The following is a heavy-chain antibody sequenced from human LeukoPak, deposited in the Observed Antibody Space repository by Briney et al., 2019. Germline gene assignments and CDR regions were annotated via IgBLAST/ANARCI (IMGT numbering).Heavy chain of an antibody. V-gene: IGHV4-38-2*02. J-gene: IGHJ3*01. CDR2: IYHSGST. D-gene: IGHD6-19*01. CDR3: ARDRDSNGWTVAFDF. Sequence: SETLSLTCGVSGYSISSGYYWGWIRQPPGKGLEWIGSIYHSGSTYYNASPKSRVTISVDTSKNQFSLELSSVTAADTAVYYCARDRDSNGWTVAFDFWGQGTMVTVSS. CDR1: GYSISSGYY.